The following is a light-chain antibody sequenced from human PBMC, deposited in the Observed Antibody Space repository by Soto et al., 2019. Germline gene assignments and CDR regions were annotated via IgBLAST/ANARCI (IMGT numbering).Light chain of an antibody. CDR3: QQYKGFPLT. CDR2: RAS. J-gene: IGKJ4*01. CDR1: QSISSW. Sequence: DIQMTQSPSTLSASVGDRVTLTCRASQSISSWLAWYQQKPGKAPKLLIYRASNLDSGVPSRFSGSGSGTEFTLTIRSLKPDDFATYYCQQYKGFPLTFGGGTKVEI. V-gene: IGKV1-5*03.